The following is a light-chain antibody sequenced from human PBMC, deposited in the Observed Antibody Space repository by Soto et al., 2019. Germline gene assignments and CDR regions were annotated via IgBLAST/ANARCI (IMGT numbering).Light chain of an antibody. CDR1: QSFTTSQ. Sequence: EIVLSQSPGTLSLSPGERATLFCRASQSFTTSQLAWYQQRPGQAPRVLIFGASRRATGIPDRFSGSGSGTDFTLTISRLEPEDSADYYCQQYASSPRTFGQGTKVDIK. V-gene: IGKV3-20*01. CDR2: GAS. J-gene: IGKJ1*01. CDR3: QQYASSPRT.